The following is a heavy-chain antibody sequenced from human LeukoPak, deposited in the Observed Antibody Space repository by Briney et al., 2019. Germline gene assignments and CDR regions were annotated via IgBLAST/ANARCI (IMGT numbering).Heavy chain of an antibody. J-gene: IGHJ4*02. V-gene: IGHV4-34*01. D-gene: IGHD6-13*01. CDR3: ARVGGGIAAAGTEYFDY. Sequence: SETLSLTCTVSGGSISSYYWSWIRQPAGKGLEWIGEINHSGSTNYNPSLKSRVTISVDTSKNQFSLKLSSVTAADTAVYYCARVGGGIAAAGTEYFDYWGQGTLVIVSS. CDR2: INHSGST. CDR1: GGSISSYY.